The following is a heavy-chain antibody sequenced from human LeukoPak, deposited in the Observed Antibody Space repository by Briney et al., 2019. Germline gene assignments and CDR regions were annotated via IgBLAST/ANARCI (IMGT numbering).Heavy chain of an antibody. CDR1: GSFSTYY. Sequence: GSFSTYYWXWIRQSAGKGLEGIGHISTSGSTTYNPSLTSRVTMSVDTSKNQFSLKLSSVTAADTAVYYCAREATIVGATIIWGQGTLVTVSS. CDR3: AREATIVGATII. J-gene: IGHJ4*02. V-gene: IGHV4-4*07. CDR2: ISTSGST. D-gene: IGHD1-26*01.